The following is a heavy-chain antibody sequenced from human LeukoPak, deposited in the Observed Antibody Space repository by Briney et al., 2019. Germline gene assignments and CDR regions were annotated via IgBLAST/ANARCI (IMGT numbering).Heavy chain of an antibody. J-gene: IGHJ3*02. CDR1: GFTFSSYW. CDR2: IKQDGSEK. V-gene: IGHV3-7*01. CDR3: ARRMSIAVTGTPAFDI. Sequence: GGSLRLSCAASGFTFSSYWMSWVRQAPGKGLEWVANIKQDGSEKYYVDSVKGRFTISRDNAKNSLYLQMNSLRAEDTAVYYCARRMSIAVTGTPAFDIWGQGTMVTVSS. D-gene: IGHD6-19*01.